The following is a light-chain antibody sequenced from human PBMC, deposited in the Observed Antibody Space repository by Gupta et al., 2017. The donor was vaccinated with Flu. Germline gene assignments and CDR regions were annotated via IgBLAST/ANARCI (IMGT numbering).Light chain of an antibody. V-gene: IGKV3-15*01. CDR1: QSVSNN. CDR3: QQYNNWPRT. J-gene: IGKJ2*01. Sequence: ERVMTQSPATLSVSPGERATLSCRASQSVSNNLAWYQQKPGQAPRLLIYAASTRATDIPARFSGSGSGTEFTLTISSLQSEDFATYYCQQYNNWPRTFGQGTKLEIK. CDR2: AAS.